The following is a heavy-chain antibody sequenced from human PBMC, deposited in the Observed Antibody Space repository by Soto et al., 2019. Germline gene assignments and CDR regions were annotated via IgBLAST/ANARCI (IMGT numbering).Heavy chain of an antibody. D-gene: IGHD1-20*01. CDR2: IAGVDI. V-gene: IGHV3-23*01. CDR1: GLTMSTYA. Sequence: PGGSLRLSCAGNGLTMSTYAMSWVRQAPGKWLEWVSTIAGVDIFYADSVQGRFTISIDNSKNLLFLQMNSLTADDTATYYCAKDHFKGNGIYDGFDVWGQGXTVTV. CDR3: AKDHFKGNGIYDGFDV. J-gene: IGHJ3*01.